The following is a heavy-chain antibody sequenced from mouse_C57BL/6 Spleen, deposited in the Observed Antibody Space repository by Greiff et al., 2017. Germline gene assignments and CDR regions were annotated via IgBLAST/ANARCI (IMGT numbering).Heavy chain of an antibody. Sequence: EVKLMESGGDLVKPGGSLKLSCAASGFTFSSYGMSWVRQTPDKRLEWVATISSGGSYTYYPDSVKGRFTISRDNAKNTLYLQMSSLKSEDTAMDYCARQGNWDFDYWGQGTTLTVSS. CDR1: GFTFSSYG. CDR3: ARQGNWDFDY. J-gene: IGHJ2*01. V-gene: IGHV5-6*01. D-gene: IGHD4-1*01. CDR2: ISSGGSYT.